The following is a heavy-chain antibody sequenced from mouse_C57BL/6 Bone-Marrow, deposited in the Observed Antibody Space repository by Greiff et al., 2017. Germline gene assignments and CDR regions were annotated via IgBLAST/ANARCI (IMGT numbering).Heavy chain of an antibody. CDR2: ISYDGST. CDR1: GYSITSGYY. CDR3: ARDGRGHYWYFDV. D-gene: IGHD1-1*01. Sequence: DVQLQESGPGLVKPSPSLSLTCSVTGYSITSGYYWNWIRQFPENKLEWMGYISYDGSTNYNPSLKNRISITRDTSNNQFFLKLNSVTTEDTATYYCARDGRGHYWYFDVWGTGTTVTVSS. J-gene: IGHJ1*03. V-gene: IGHV3-6*01.